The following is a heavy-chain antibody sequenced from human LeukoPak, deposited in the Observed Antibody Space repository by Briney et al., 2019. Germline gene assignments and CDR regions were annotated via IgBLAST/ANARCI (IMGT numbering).Heavy chain of an antibody. J-gene: IGHJ4*02. CDR2: MNPNSGNT. Sequence: ASVKVSCKASGYTFTSYDINWVRQATGQGLEWMGWMNPNSGNTGYAQKFQGRVTMTRNTSISTAYMELSSLRSEDTAVYYCARVAGNCGGDCYRLLYWGQGTLVPVSS. CDR3: ARVAGNCGGDCYRLLY. D-gene: IGHD2-21*01. V-gene: IGHV1-8*01. CDR1: GYTFTSYD.